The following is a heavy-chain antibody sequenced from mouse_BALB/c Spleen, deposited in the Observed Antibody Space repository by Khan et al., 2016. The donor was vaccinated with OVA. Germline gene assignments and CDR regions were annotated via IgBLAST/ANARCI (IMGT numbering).Heavy chain of an antibody. CDR3: ARRGLRCDFDY. V-gene: IGHV1-7*01. J-gene: IGHJ2*01. CDR1: GYTFINYW. D-gene: IGHD1-1*01. Sequence: VQLQQSGAELAKPGASVKMSCTASGYTFINYWILWVKQRPGQGLEWIGYFNPSTGYTEYNQHFKDKATLTADKSSSTAYMQLSSLTSEDSAVYYGARRGLRCDFDYWGQGTTLTVSS. CDR2: FNPSTGYT.